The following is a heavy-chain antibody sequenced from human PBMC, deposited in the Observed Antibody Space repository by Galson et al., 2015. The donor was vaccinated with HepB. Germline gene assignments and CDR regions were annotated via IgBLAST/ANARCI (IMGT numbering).Heavy chain of an antibody. Sequence: SVKVSCKASGGTFSSYAISWVRQAPGQGLEWMGGIIPIFGTANYAQKFQGRVTITADQSTSTAYMELSSLRSEDTAVYYCARVGYCSGGSCHAALDYWGQGTLVTVSS. V-gene: IGHV1-69*13. CDR1: GGTFSSYA. D-gene: IGHD2-15*01. CDR3: ARVGYCSGGSCHAALDY. J-gene: IGHJ4*02. CDR2: IIPIFGTA.